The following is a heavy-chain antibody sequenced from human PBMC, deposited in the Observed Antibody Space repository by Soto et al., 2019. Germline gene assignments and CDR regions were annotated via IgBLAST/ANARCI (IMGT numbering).Heavy chain of an antibody. CDR2: ISWDGRVT. Sequence: GGSLRLSCAASGFTFDDYTMHWVRQPPGKGLEWVSLISWDGRVTYYAGSVKGRFTISRDNSRNSLFLQMNSLTIEDTGLYYCSLSSVAASGLRFDPWGQGTVVTVSS. J-gene: IGHJ5*02. CDR1: GFTFDDYT. V-gene: IGHV3-43*01. CDR3: SLSSVAASGLRFDP. D-gene: IGHD6-13*01.